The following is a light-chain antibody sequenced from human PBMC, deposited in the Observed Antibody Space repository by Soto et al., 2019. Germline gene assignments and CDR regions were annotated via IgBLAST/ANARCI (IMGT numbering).Light chain of an antibody. J-gene: IGKJ1*01. V-gene: IGKV3-15*01. CDR1: QNISRS. CDR2: GTS. Sequence: EIVITQSPVTLSVSPGERATLSCMASQNISRSLAWYQQKPGQGPSLLIYGTSTRAGGVTARFSGGGSGTEFTLTITSLQSEDFAVYYCHQYNGWPRTVGQGTKVEIK. CDR3: HQYNGWPRT.